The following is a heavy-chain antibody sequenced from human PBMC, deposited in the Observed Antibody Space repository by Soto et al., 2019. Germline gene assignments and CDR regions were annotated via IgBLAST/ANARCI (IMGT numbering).Heavy chain of an antibody. CDR1: GFSFRSSW. Sequence: EVELVESGGGLVQPGGSLRLSCVASGFSFRSSWMSWVRQVPGRGLEWVAQLNPAGSTKAYVDAVKGRVTISRDNAKNSLYLQMNSLRVEDTAVYYCARDPYYGAIDYWGQGTLVTVSS. J-gene: IGHJ4*02. V-gene: IGHV3-7*01. CDR2: LNPAGSTK. CDR3: ARDPYYGAIDY. D-gene: IGHD3-10*01.